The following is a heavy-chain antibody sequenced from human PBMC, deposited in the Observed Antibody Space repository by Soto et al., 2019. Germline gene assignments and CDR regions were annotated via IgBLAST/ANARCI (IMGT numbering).Heavy chain of an antibody. CDR2: INPNGGST. Sequence: QVRLVQSGAEVKKPGASVKVSCKASGYIFTNYYIHWVRQAPGQGLEWMAIINPNGGSTNCAQEFQGRITLTRDTSTSTVYMHLSSLTSEDTAVYYCSIGLYSGDQWGQGTLVTVSS. CDR3: SIGLYSGDQ. J-gene: IGHJ5*02. CDR1: GYIFTNYY. V-gene: IGHV1-46*01. D-gene: IGHD2-21*01.